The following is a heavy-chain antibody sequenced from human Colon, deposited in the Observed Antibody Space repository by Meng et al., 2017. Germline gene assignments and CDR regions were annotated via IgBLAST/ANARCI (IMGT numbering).Heavy chain of an antibody. J-gene: IGHJ4*02. D-gene: IGHD2-2*01. CDR1: GGSINSADYY. Sequence: QVQLQESVSGVVTPSQTLSLTCTFSGGSINSADYYWNWIRQSPGKGLEWLGYIHSSGNTYYTPSLKSRLTMSLDTSKNQFSLRLTSVTDADTAVYYCARNPVIPDARTFDFWGQGALVTVSS. CDR2: IHSSGNT. CDR3: ARNPVIPDARTFDF. V-gene: IGHV4-30-4*01.